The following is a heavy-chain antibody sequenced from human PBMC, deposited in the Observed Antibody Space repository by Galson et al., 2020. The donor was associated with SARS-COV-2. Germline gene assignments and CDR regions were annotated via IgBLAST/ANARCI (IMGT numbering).Heavy chain of an antibody. V-gene: IGHV3-23*01. D-gene: IGHD3-10*01. CDR1: GFTFSSYA. J-gene: IGHJ4*02. CDR3: AKDPYGSGSYFY. CDR2: ISGSGGRT. Sequence: GESLKISCAASGFTFSSYAMSWVRQAPGKGLEWVSDISGSGGRTYYADSVKGRFTISRDNSKNTLYLQMNSLRAEDTAVYYCAKDPYGSGSYFYWGQGTLVTVSS.